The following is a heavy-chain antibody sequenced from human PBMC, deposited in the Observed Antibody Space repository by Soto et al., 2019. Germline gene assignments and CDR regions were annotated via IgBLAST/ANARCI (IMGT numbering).Heavy chain of an antibody. CDR2: ISSSSSYI. CDR1: GFTFSSYS. CDR3: ARDVVRFWEWLKKIGYYGMDG. V-gene: IGHV3-21*01. Sequence: GGSLRLSCAASGFTFSSYSMNWVRQAPGKGLEWVSSISSSSSYIYYADSVKGRFTISRDNAKNSLYLQMNSLRAEDTAVYYCARDVVRFWEWLKKIGYYGMDGWGQGTMVTVSS. J-gene: IGHJ6*02. D-gene: IGHD3-3*01.